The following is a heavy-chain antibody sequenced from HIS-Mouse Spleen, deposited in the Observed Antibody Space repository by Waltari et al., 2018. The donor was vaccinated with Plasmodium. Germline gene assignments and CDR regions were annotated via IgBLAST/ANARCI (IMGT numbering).Heavy chain of an antibody. Sequence: EVQLVESGGGLVPPGGSLTPSCSASVFTFSRYWMSWVRQAQGKGLEWVANIKQEGSEKYYVDSVKGRFTISRDNAKNSLYLQMNSLRAEDTAVYYCASSWYWYFDLWGRGTLVTVSS. CDR3: ASSWYWYFDL. J-gene: IGHJ2*01. CDR2: IKQEGSEK. D-gene: IGHD6-13*01. CDR1: VFTFSRYW. V-gene: IGHV3-7*01.